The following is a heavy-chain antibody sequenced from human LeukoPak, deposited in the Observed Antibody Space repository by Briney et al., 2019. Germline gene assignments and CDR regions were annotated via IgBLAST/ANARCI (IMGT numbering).Heavy chain of an antibody. CDR3: ARERGAGGFDF. J-gene: IGHJ4*02. D-gene: IGHD4/OR15-4a*01. Sequence: PSETLSLTCAVSGGSITSHYCNWIRQPPGKELEWIGYIYFSGSTDYNPSLKGRVTISVDTSKNQFSLNLNTVTAANPAVYYCARERGAGGFDFWGQGALVTVSS. CDR2: IYFSGST. V-gene: IGHV4-59*11. CDR1: GGSITSHY.